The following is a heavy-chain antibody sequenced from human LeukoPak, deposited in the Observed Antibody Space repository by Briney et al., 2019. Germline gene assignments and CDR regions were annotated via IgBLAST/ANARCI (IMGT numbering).Heavy chain of an antibody. J-gene: IGHJ4*02. Sequence: GGSLRLSCAASGFTFSTYSMHWVRQAPGKGLEWVSSISGSGRYIYYADSVKGRFTISRDIAKNSLYLQMNNLRAEDTAVYYCARAARDSFDDDWGQGTLVTVSS. CDR2: ISGSGRYI. D-gene: IGHD6-6*01. CDR1: GFTFSTYS. CDR3: ARAARDSFDDD. V-gene: IGHV3-21*01.